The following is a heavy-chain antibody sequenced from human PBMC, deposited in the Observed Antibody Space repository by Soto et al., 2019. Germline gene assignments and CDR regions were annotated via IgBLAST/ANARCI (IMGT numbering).Heavy chain of an antibody. D-gene: IGHD1-20*01. J-gene: IGHJ6*03. CDR3: APGITTSGYRRYMDV. CDR1: GGSFNGYF. V-gene: IGHV1-69*08. Sequence: QLVQSGAEMKKPGSSVRVSCKASGGSFNGYFITWVRQAPGQGLEWVGRVIPMHGSESHEWKFGDRITLTANTLTNPAFLDLRSLQSDDTAVYYCAPGITTSGYRRYMDVWGKGTKVTVSS. CDR2: VIPMHGSE.